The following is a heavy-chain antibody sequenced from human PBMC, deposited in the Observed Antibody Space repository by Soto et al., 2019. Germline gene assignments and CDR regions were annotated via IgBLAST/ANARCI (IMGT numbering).Heavy chain of an antibody. Sequence: GGSLRLSCAASGFTVSSNYMSWVRQAPGKGLEWVSVIYSGGSTYYADSVKGRFTISRDNSKNTLYLQMNSLRAEDTAVYYCASSSPDNYYGSGSGGAFDIWGQGTMVTVSS. D-gene: IGHD3-10*01. CDR1: GFTVSSNY. J-gene: IGHJ3*02. CDR2: IYSGGST. CDR3: ASSSPDNYYGSGSGGAFDI. V-gene: IGHV3-66*01.